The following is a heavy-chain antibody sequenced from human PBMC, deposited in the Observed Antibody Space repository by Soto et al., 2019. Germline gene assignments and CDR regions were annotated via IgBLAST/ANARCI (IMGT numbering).Heavy chain of an antibody. CDR2: INHSGST. D-gene: IGHD3-16*01. V-gene: IGHV4-34*01. CDR3: ARRFSGGLTTFTFYYFDY. CDR1: GGSFSGYY. Sequence: SETLSLTCAVYGGSFSGYYWSWIRQPPGKGLEWIGEINHSGSTNYNPSLKSRVTISVDTSKDQFSLKLSSVTAADTAVYYCARRFSGGLTTFTFYYFDYWGQGTLVIVSS. J-gene: IGHJ4*02.